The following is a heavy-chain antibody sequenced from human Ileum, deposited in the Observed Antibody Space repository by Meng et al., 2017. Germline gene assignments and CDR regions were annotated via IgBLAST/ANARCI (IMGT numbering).Heavy chain of an antibody. V-gene: IGHV2-5*02. CDR3: AHRGEQHDY. CDR1: GFSLSTSGVR. CDR2: IYWDDDK. D-gene: IGHD6-13*01. J-gene: IGHJ4*02. Sequence: QITLKESGPTLLTPTQTLTLTCTFSGFSLSTSGVRVGWIRQPPGKALEWLALIYWDDDKRYSPSLKSRLTITKDTSKNQVVLTMTNMDPVDTATYYCAHRGEQHDYWGQGTLVTVSS.